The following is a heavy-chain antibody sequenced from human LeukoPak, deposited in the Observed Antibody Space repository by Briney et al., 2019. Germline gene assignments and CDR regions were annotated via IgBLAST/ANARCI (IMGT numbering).Heavy chain of an antibody. D-gene: IGHD1-20*01. CDR2: IIPIFGTA. Sequence: SVKVSCKASGGTFSSYAISWVRQAPGQGLEWMGGIIPIFGTANYAQKFQGRVTITADKSTSTAYMELSSLRSEDTAVYYCARERPITPDKRYNWKWSRSDAFDIWGQGTMVTVSS. CDR1: GGTFSSYA. V-gene: IGHV1-69*06. J-gene: IGHJ3*02. CDR3: ARERPITPDKRYNWKWSRSDAFDI.